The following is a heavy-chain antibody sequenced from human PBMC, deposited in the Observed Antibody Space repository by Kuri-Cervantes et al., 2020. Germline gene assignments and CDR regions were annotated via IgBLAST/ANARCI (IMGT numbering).Heavy chain of an antibody. V-gene: IGHV1-8*01. J-gene: IGHJ6*02. CDR3: ARGGSPPGGYYYYYGMDV. CDR2: MNPNSGNT. Sequence: ASVKVSCKASGYTFTSYDINWVRQATGQGLEWMGWMNPNSGNTGYAQKFQGRVTMTRNTSISTAYMELSSLRSEDTAVYYCARGGSPPGGYYYYYGMDVWGQGTTVTVS. CDR1: GYTFTSYD. D-gene: IGHD1-26*01.